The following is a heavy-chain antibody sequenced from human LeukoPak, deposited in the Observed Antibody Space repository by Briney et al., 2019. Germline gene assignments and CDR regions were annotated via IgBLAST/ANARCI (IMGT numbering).Heavy chain of an antibody. CDR2: ISAYNGNT. CDR3: ARAVYCSSTSCYHHTSSWFYP. J-gene: IGHJ5*02. D-gene: IGHD2-2*01. CDR1: GYTFTSYG. Sequence: ASVKVSCKASGYTFTSYGISWVRQAPGQGLEWMAWISAYNGNTNYAQKLQGRVTMTTDTSTSTAYMELRSLRSEDTAVYYCARAVYCSSTSCYHHTSSWFYPWGQGTLVTVSS. V-gene: IGHV1-18*01.